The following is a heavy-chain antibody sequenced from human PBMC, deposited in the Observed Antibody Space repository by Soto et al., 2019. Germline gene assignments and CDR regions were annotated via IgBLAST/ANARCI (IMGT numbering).Heavy chain of an antibody. Sequence: QITLKESGPTLVRPTQTLTLTCTFSGFSLSTTGVGVGWIRQPPGKALEWLALIYWDDDKRCCPSLQNRLTITKDTSKNQMTLTMTNRAPVDTATYYCAQRLCAFGWGAERGNCFDPWGQGTLFTVSS. CDR2: IYWDDDK. CDR1: GFSLSTTGVG. J-gene: IGHJ5*02. CDR3: AQRLCAFGWGAERGNCFDP. V-gene: IGHV2-5*02. D-gene: IGHD3-10*01.